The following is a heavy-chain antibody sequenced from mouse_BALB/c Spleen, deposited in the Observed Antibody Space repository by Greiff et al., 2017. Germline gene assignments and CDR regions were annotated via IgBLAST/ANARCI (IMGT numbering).Heavy chain of an antibody. CDR1: GYTFTDYN. D-gene: IGHD1-1*01. J-gene: IGHJ3*01. V-gene: IGHV1-18*01. Sequence: VQLKQSGPELVKPGASVKIPCKASGYTFTDYNMDWVKQSHGKSLEWIGDINPNNGGTIYNQKFKGKATLTVDKSSSTAYMELRSLTSEDTAVYYCAGSSYGGFAYWGQGTLVTVSA. CDR3: AGSSYGGFAY. CDR2: INPNNGGT.